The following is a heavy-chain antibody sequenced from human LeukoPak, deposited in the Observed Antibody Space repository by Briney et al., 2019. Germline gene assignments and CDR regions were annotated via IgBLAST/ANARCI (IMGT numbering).Heavy chain of an antibody. Sequence: ASVKVSCKASGGTFSSYAMHWVRQAPGQRLEWMGWINAGNGNTKYSQKFQGRVTITRDTSASTAYMELSSLRSEDTAVYYCARVYYGSGSYYNFGYGMDVWGQGTTVTVSS. CDR2: INAGNGNT. V-gene: IGHV1-3*01. CDR3: ARVYYGSGSYYNFGYGMDV. J-gene: IGHJ6*02. D-gene: IGHD3-10*01. CDR1: GGTFSSYA.